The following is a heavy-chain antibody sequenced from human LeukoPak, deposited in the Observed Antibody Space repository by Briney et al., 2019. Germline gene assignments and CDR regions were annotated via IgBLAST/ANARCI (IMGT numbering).Heavy chain of an antibody. V-gene: IGHV3-23*01. J-gene: IGHJ5*02. CDR3: ARVDWSGYGIWNGPNWFDP. CDR1: VSSFYSDA. Sequence: GGSLRLSCVASVSSFYSDAMAWVRQAPEKGLEWVSSLSDTGGSTYYADSVKGRFIIYGDNSKNTLYLQMDSLRVEDTALYYCARVDWSGYGIWNGPNWFDPWGQGTLVTVSS. CDR2: LSDTGGST. D-gene: IGHD3-3*01.